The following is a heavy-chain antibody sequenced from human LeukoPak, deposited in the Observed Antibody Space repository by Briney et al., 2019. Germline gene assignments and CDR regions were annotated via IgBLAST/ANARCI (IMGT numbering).Heavy chain of an antibody. D-gene: IGHD6-19*01. Sequence: ASVKVSCKASGYTFTCYYMHWVRQAPGQGLEWMGWINPNSGGTNYAQKFQGRVTMTRDTSISTAYMELSRLRSDDTAVYYCARLHSSGWHYYYYYMDVWGKGTTVTVSS. CDR3: ARLHSSGWHYYYYYMDV. V-gene: IGHV1-2*02. CDR1: GYTFTCYY. J-gene: IGHJ6*03. CDR2: INPNSGGT.